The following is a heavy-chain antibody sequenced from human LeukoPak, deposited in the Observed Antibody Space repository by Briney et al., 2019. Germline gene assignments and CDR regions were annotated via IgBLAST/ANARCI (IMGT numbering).Heavy chain of an antibody. J-gene: IGHJ4*02. Sequence: ASVKVSCKASGYTFTSYDINWVRQATGQGLEWMGWMNPNSGNTGYAQKFQGRVTMTRNTSISTAYMELSSLRPEDTAVYYCARGVYYYDSSGKKRFDYWGQGTLVTVSS. CDR3: ARGVYYYDSSGKKRFDY. V-gene: IGHV1-8*01. CDR2: MNPNSGNT. D-gene: IGHD3-22*01. CDR1: GYTFTSYD.